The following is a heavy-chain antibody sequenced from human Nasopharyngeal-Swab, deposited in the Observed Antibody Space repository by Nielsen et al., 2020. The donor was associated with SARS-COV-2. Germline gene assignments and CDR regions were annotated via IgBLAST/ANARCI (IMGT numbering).Heavy chain of an antibody. CDR3: ARAEIAVADAEYFQH. Sequence: RQAPGKGLEWIGSISYSGSTYYNPSLKSRVTISVDTSKNQFSLKLSSVTAADTAVYYCARAEIAVADAEYFQHWGQGTLVTVSS. D-gene: IGHD6-19*01. J-gene: IGHJ1*01. V-gene: IGHV4-39*07. CDR2: ISYSGST.